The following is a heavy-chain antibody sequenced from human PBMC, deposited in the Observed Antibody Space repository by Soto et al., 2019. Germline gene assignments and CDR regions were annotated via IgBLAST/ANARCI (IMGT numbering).Heavy chain of an antibody. J-gene: IGHJ4*02. V-gene: IGHV3-23*01. Sequence: GGSLRLSCAASEFTFSKYAMSWVRQAPGKGLEWVSSISDNGGTTYYADSVKGRFTISRDNPKNTLYLQMNSLRAEDTAVYYCAKDPQQLMVYFDYWGQGTLVTVSS. CDR2: ISDNGGTT. CDR3: AKDPQQLMVYFDY. CDR1: EFTFSKYA. D-gene: IGHD6-13*01.